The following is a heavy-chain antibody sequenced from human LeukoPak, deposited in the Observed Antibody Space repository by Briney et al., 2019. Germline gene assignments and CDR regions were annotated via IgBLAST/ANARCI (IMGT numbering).Heavy chain of an antibody. Sequence: SETLSLTCTVSGYSISSGYYWGWIRQPPGKGLEWIGSIYHSGSTYYNPSLKSRVTISVDTSKNQFSLKLSSVTAADTAVYYCAREAINYCSGGSCGRYNWFDPWGQGTLVTVSS. CDR1: GYSISSGYY. D-gene: IGHD2-15*01. CDR2: IYHSGST. CDR3: AREAINYCSGGSCGRYNWFDP. J-gene: IGHJ5*02. V-gene: IGHV4-38-2*02.